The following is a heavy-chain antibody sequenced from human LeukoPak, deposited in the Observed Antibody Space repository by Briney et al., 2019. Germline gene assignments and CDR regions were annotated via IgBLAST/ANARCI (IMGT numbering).Heavy chain of an antibody. CDR1: GLGFSDYA. D-gene: IGHD4-17*01. Sequence: GGSLRLSCAAAGLGFSDYAMAWIRQAPGKGLEWISYISAFGDTKYYTDSVRGRFTVSRDNAKGSLYLHMVSLRDEDTALYYCGRDLQGLRNDDNRGDYWGQGTLVTVSS. J-gene: IGHJ4*02. CDR3: GRDLQGLRNDDNRGDY. CDR2: ISAFGDTK. V-gene: IGHV3-11*01.